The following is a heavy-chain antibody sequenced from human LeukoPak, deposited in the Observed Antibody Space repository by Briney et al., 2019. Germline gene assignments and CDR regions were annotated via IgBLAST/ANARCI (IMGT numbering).Heavy chain of an antibody. D-gene: IGHD3-10*01. CDR1: GYTFTSYD. V-gene: IGHV1-8*01. CDR2: MNPSSGNT. J-gene: IGHJ4*02. CDR3: ARGEFVIWFGELWFDY. Sequence: ASVKVSCKASGYTFTSYDINWVRQATGQGLEWMGWMNPSSGNTGYAQKFQGRVTMTRNISISTAYMELSSLRSEDTAVYYCARGEFVIWFGELWFDYWGQGTLVTVSS.